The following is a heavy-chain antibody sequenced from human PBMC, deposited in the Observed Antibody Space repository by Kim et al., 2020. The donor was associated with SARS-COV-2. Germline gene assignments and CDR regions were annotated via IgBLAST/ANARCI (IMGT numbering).Heavy chain of an antibody. Sequence: ASVKVSCKASGYTFTSYDINWVRQATGQGLEWMGWMNPNSGNTGYAKKFQGRVTMTRNTSISTAYMELSILRSEDTAVYYCARGGGLELLGDYWGQGTLVTVSS. CDR1: GYTFTSYD. V-gene: IGHV1-8*01. D-gene: IGHD1-7*01. J-gene: IGHJ4*02. CDR3: ARGGGLELLGDY. CDR2: MNPNSGNT.